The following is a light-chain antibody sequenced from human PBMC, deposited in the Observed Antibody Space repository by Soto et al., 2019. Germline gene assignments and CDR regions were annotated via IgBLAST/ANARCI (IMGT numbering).Light chain of an antibody. J-gene: IGLJ2*01. CDR1: SSDVGGSTH. CDR2: DVT. CDR3: TSYTTRRTLL. V-gene: IGLV2-14*01. Sequence: QSVLTQPASVSGSPGQSITISCTGTSSDVGGSTHVSWYQHSPDKAPKVIIYDVTIRPSGVSDRFSGSKSGNTASLNISGLQAEDEADYYCTSYTTRRTLLFGGGTKVTVL.